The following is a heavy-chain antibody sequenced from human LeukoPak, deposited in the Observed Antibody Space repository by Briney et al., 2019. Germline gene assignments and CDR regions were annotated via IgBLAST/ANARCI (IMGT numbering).Heavy chain of an antibody. V-gene: IGHV4-34*01. CDR2: INHSGTT. CDR1: GGSFSGYY. D-gene: IGHD1-26*01. Sequence: SETLSLTGAVYGGSFSGYYWSWLRPPPGKGLEWIVKINHSGTTNSNPSLKSRVTISVDTAKNQFSLKLRSVTAADTAVYYCGGRAVMGATSPSSDYWGQGTLVTVSS. CDR3: GGRAVMGATSPSSDY. J-gene: IGHJ4*02.